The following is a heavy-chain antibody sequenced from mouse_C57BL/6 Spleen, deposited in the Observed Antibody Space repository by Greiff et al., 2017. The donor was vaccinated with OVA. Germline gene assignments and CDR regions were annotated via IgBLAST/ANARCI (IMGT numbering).Heavy chain of an antibody. Sequence: QVQLQQPGAELVRPGTSVKLSCKASGYTFTSYWMHWVKQRPGQGLEWIGVIDPSDSYTNYNQKFKGKATLTVDTSSSTAYMQLSSLTSEDSAVYYCARRERYAMDYWGQGTSVTVSS. CDR2: IDPSDSYT. J-gene: IGHJ4*01. CDR3: ARRERYAMDY. V-gene: IGHV1-59*01. CDR1: GYTFTSYW.